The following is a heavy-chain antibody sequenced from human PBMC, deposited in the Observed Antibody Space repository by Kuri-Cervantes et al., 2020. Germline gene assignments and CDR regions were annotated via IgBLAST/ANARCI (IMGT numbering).Heavy chain of an antibody. CDR1: GGSVSSGSYY. V-gene: IGHV4-61*01. J-gene: IGHJ6*02. CDR3: ARDGYYYYYYGMDV. CDR2: IYYSGST. Sequence: ESLKISCTVSGGSVSSGSYYWSWIRQPPGKGLEWIGYIYYSGSTNYNPSLKSRVTISVDTSKNQFSPKLSSVTAADTAVYYCARDGYYYYYYGMDVWGQGTTVTVSS. D-gene: IGHD1-1*01.